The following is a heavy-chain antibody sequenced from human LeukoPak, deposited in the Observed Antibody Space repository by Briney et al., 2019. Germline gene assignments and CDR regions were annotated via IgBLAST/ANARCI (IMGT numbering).Heavy chain of an antibody. CDR1: GGSISNYY. V-gene: IGHV4-4*07. CDR2: IYSSGST. J-gene: IGHJ4*02. D-gene: IGHD2-2*01. CDR3: ARVDCSSTSCAFDY. Sequence: PSETLSLTCIVSGGSISNYYWSWIRQPAGKGLEWIGRIYSSGSTSYIPSLQSRVTMAVDTSNNQFSLKVTSVTAADTAVYYCARVDCSSTSCAFDYWGQGTLVTVSS.